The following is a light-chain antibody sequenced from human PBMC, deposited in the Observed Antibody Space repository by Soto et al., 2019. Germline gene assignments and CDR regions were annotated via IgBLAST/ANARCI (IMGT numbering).Light chain of an antibody. V-gene: IGKV1-39*01. CDR2: ATS. CDR1: QDIRSY. Sequence: DIEMTQSPSSLSASVGDRVTITCRTSQDIRSYLNWYQQRPGKAPKLLICATSSLQSGVPSRFSGSGSGTDFALTISSLQPEDFATYYCQQSYSTPRTFGQGTKVDIK. J-gene: IGKJ2*01. CDR3: QQSYSTPRT.